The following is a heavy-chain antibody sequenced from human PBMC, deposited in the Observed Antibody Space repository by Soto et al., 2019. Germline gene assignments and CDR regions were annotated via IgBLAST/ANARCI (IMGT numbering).Heavy chain of an antibody. V-gene: IGHV1-3*01. Sequence: GASVKVSCTASGYTFTSYAMHWVRQAPGQRLEWMGWINAGNGNTKYSQKFQGRVTITRDTSASTAYMELSSLRSEDTAVYYCARDHRGAVSNWFDPWGQGTLVTVSS. J-gene: IGHJ5*02. CDR1: GYTFTSYA. D-gene: IGHD4-4*01. CDR2: INAGNGNT. CDR3: ARDHRGAVSNWFDP.